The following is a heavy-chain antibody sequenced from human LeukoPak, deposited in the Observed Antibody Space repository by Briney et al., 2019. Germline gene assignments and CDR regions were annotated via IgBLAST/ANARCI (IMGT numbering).Heavy chain of an antibody. CDR1: GFTFSSYW. J-gene: IGHJ4*02. CDR2: IKQDGSEK. CDR3: ARDQDYFRSTSCYKY. V-gene: IGHV3-7*01. D-gene: IGHD2-2*02. Sequence: GGSLRLSCAASGFTFSSYWMSWVRQAPGKGLEWVANIKQDGSEKYYVGSVKGRFTISRDNAKNSLYLQMNSLRAEDTAVYYCARDQDYFRSTSCYKYWGQGALVTVSS.